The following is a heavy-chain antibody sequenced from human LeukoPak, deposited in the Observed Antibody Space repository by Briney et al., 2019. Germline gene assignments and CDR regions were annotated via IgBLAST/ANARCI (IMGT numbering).Heavy chain of an antibody. CDR2: IWYDGSNK. J-gene: IGHJ3*02. CDR3: ARDRALSLDGFDI. CDR1: GFTFSSYG. V-gene: IGHV3-33*01. D-gene: IGHD5-24*01. Sequence: GGSLRLSCAASGFTFSSYGMHWVRQAPGKGLEWVAVIWYDGSNKYYADAVKGRFTISRDNSKNTLYLQMNRVRAEDTAVYYCARDRALSLDGFDIWGQGTMVTVSS.